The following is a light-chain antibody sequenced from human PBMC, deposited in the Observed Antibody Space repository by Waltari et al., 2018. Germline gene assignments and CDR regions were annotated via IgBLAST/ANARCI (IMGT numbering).Light chain of an antibody. Sequence: DIVMTQSPDSLAVSLGERATVNCKSSQSVLYSPNNKNYLAWYQQKPGQPPKLLIYWASTPESGVPDRFSGSGSGTDFTLTISSLQAEDVAVYYCQQYANTPRTFGQGTTVEIK. V-gene: IGKV4-1*01. CDR2: WAS. CDR3: QQYANTPRT. J-gene: IGKJ1*01. CDR1: QSVLYSPNNKNY.